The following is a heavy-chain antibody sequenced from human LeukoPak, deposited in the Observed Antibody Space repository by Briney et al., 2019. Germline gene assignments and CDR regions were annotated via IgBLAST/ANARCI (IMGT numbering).Heavy chain of an antibody. CDR3: ARAPYYGSGSEGWFDP. D-gene: IGHD3-10*01. J-gene: IGHJ5*02. V-gene: IGHV3-21*01. CDR2: ISNSSSYK. Sequence: PGGSLRLSCAASGFTFSSYSLNWVRQAPGKGLEWVSSISNSSSYKYYADSVKGRFTISRDTAKNSLYLQINSLRAEDTAAYYCARAPYYGSGSEGWFDPWGQGTLVTVSS. CDR1: GFTFSSYS.